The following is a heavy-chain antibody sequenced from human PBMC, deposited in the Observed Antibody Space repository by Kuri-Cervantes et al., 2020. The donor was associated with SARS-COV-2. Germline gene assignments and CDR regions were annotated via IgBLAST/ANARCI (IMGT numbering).Heavy chain of an antibody. CDR1: GFTFSSYA. V-gene: IGHV3-23*01. J-gene: IGHJ6*02. CDR2: ISGSGGST. Sequence: GESLKISCAASGFTFSSYAMSWVRQAPGKGLEWVSAISGSGGSTYYADSVKGRFTISRDNCKNTLYLQMNSLRAEDTAVYYCAKGKGVVAYYYGMDVWGQGTTVTVSS. D-gene: IGHD3-3*01. CDR3: AKGKGVVAYYYGMDV.